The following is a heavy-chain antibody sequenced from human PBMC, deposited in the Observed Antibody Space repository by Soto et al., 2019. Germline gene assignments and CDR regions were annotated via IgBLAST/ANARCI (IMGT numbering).Heavy chain of an antibody. CDR2: IWYDGSNK. Sequence: GGSLRLSCAASGFTFSSYGMHWVRQAPGKGLEWVAVIWYDGSNKYYADSVKGRFTISRDNSKNTLYLQMNSLRAEDTAVYYCAREFYSSSWNYFDYWGQGTLVTVSS. V-gene: IGHV3-33*01. J-gene: IGHJ4*02. CDR3: AREFYSSSWNYFDY. CDR1: GFTFSSYG. D-gene: IGHD6-13*01.